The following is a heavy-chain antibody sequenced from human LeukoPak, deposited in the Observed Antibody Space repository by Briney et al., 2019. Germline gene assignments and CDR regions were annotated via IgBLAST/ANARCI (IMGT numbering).Heavy chain of an antibody. CDR2: IYYSGST. Sequence: PSETLSLTCTVSGGSISSYYWSWIRQPPGKGLEGIGYIYYSGSTNYNPSLKSRVTISVDTSKNQFSLKLSSVTAADAAVYYCARVGRIYDILTGYHYYFDYWGQGTLVTVSS. J-gene: IGHJ4*02. V-gene: IGHV4-59*01. CDR1: GGSISSYY. D-gene: IGHD3-9*01. CDR3: ARVGRIYDILTGYHYYFDY.